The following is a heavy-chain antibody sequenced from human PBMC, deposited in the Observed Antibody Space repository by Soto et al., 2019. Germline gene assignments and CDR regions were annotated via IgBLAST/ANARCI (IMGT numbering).Heavy chain of an antibody. V-gene: IGHV1-18*01. CDR2: ISPKSGNT. CDR3: VKDRDSNSWPSRDV. J-gene: IGHJ6*02. Sequence: QVHLVQSGAEVKKPGASVNVSCKTSGYTFTGNGISWVRQAPGQGLEWMGWISPKSGNTKYAQKFQGRVIMTTETSTSTAYMELRSLRSDDTAVYFCVKDRDSNSWPSRDVWGPGTTVTVSS. CDR1: GYTFTGNG. D-gene: IGHD3-22*01.